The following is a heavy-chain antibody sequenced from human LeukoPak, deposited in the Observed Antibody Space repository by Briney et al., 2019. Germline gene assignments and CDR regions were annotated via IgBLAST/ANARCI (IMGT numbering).Heavy chain of an antibody. V-gene: IGHV3-21*05. Sequence: GGSLRLSCAASGFTFSSYSMNWVRQAPGKGLEWVSCISSSSSYIYYADSVKGRFTISRDNAKNSLYLQMNSLRAEDTAVYYCARSPPNNYYDSSGPFDYWGQGTLVTVSS. D-gene: IGHD3-22*01. CDR1: GFTFSSYS. CDR3: ARSPPNNYYDSSGPFDY. CDR2: ISSSSSYI. J-gene: IGHJ4*02.